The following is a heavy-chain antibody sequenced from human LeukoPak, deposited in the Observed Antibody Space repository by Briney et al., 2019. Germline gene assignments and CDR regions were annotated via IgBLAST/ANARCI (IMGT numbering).Heavy chain of an antibody. CDR3: ARGQGI. Sequence: GGSLRLSCAASGLTFDDYTMHWVRQAPGKGLEWVSLISWDGGNTFYADSVKGRFTISRDNSKNTVHLLMNTLRVEDTAVYYCARGQGIWGQGILVTVSS. CDR1: GLTFDDYT. V-gene: IGHV3-43*01. J-gene: IGHJ4*02. CDR2: ISWDGGNT.